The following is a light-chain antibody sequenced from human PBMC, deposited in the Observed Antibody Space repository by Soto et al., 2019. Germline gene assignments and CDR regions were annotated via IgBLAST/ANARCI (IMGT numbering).Light chain of an antibody. CDR3: LQSYNSPFT. V-gene: IGKV1-39*01. J-gene: IGKJ3*01. CDR2: AAS. CDR1: ETTALY. Sequence: DIEMTQSPPSLSASVGDRVTITCRASETTALYLNWYQQKPGKAPKLLIRAASRLETGVPARFSGSVSVTAFTLTITALQPEDVATYYCLQSYNSPFTFGPGTKVDV.